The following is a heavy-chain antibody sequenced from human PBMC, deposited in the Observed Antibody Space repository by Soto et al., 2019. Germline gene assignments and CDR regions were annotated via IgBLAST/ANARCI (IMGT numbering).Heavy chain of an antibody. J-gene: IGHJ5*02. CDR3: ARDWEENGSGYYISWFDP. Sequence: QVQLVQSGAEVKKPGASVKVSCKASGYTFTSYGISWVRQAPGQGLEWMGWISAYNGNTNYAQKLQGRVTMTTDTSTSTAYRELRRLRSDDTAVYYCARDWEENGSGYYISWFDPWGQGTLVTVSS. V-gene: IGHV1-18*01. CDR1: GYTFTSYG. D-gene: IGHD3-22*01. CDR2: ISAYNGNT.